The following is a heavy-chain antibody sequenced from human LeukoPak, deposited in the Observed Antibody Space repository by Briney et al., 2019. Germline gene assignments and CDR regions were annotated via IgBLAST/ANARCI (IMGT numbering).Heavy chain of an antibody. D-gene: IGHD6-13*01. CDR2: INPNSGGT. Sequence: WASVKVSCKASGYTFTGYYMHWVRQAPGQGLEWMGWINPNSGGTNYAQKFQGRVTMTRDTSISTAYMELSSLRSEDTAVYYCARGEFAGTGDAFDIWGQGTMVTVSS. CDR3: ARGEFAGTGDAFDI. V-gene: IGHV1-2*02. J-gene: IGHJ3*02. CDR1: GYTFTGYY.